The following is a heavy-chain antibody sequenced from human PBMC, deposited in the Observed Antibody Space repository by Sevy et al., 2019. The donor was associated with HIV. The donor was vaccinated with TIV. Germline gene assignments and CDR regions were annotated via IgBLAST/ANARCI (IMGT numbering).Heavy chain of an antibody. CDR1: GFTFSSYE. Sequence: GGSLRLSCAASGFTFSSYEMNWVRQAPGKGLEWVSYVSSSGSTIYYADSVKGRFTISRDNAKNSLYLQMNSLRAEDTAVYYCARVAAVDDYYMDVWGKGTTVTVSS. V-gene: IGHV3-48*03. CDR2: VSSSGSTI. J-gene: IGHJ6*03. CDR3: ARVAAVDDYYMDV. D-gene: IGHD6-13*01.